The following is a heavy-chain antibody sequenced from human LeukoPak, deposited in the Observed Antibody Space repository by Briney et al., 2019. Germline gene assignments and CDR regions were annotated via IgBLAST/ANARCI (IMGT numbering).Heavy chain of an antibody. CDR3: ARFDYGDYVLDY. CDR1: GGSISSGGYY. D-gene: IGHD4-17*01. Sequence: SQTLSLTCTVSGGSISSGGYYWRWIRQHPGKGLEWIGYIYYSGSTYYNPSLKSRVTISVDTSKNQFSLKLSSVTAADTAVYYCARFDYGDYVLDYWGQGTLVTVSS. J-gene: IGHJ4*02. V-gene: IGHV4-31*03. CDR2: IYYSGST.